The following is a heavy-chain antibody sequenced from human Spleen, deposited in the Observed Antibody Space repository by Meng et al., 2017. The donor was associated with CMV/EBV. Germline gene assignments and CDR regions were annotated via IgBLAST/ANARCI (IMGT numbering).Heavy chain of an antibody. Sequence: GESLKISCAASGFTFSSYWMSWVRQAPGKGLEWVANIKQDGSEKYYVDSVKGRFTISRDNAKNSLYLQMNGLRAEDTAVYYCARAYSSKGAFDIWGQGTMVT. CDR1: GFTFSSYW. D-gene: IGHD6-13*01. V-gene: IGHV3-7*01. CDR3: ARAYSSKGAFDI. J-gene: IGHJ3*02. CDR2: IKQDGSEK.